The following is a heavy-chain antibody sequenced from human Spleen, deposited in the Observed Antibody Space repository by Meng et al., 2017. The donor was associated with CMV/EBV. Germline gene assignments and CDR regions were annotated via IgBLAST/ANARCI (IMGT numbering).Heavy chain of an antibody. V-gene: IGHV3-33*03. D-gene: IGHD3-10*01. CDR3: AKAPYSGGFDS. Sequence: CSALGFTFRTCGKHLVRLAAGYGLGWVAVIWYDGSEEYYADNVKGRFTISRDNYRHMLYLQMNNLRAEDTAVYYCAKAPYSGGFDSWGQGTLVTVSS. J-gene: IGHJ4*02. CDR2: IWYDGSEE. CDR1: GFTFRTCG.